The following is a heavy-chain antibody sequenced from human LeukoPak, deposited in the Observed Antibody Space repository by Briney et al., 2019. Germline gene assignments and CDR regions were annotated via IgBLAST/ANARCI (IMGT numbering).Heavy chain of an antibody. V-gene: IGHV4-39*01. D-gene: IGHD1-26*01. CDR3: AIQVVGATHMVFDY. CDR1: GGSISDGPGY. CDR2: IYYNGNT. J-gene: IGHJ4*02. Sequence: PSETLFLTCIVSGGSISDGPGYWGWIRQPPGKDLEWIGTIYYNGNTYYNPSLESRVTISLGASKNQFSLKLISVTAADTAVYYCAIQVVGATHMVFDYWGQGTLVTVSS.